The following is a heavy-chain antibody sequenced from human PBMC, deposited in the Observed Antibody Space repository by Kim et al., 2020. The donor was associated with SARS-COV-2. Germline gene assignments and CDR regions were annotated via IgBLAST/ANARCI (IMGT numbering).Heavy chain of an antibody. J-gene: IGHJ4*02. D-gene: IGHD3-3*01. V-gene: IGHV3-30-3*01. Sequence: GGSLRLSCAASGFTFSSYAMHWVRQAPGKGLEWVAVISYDGSNKYYADSVKGRFTISRDNSKNTLYLQMNSLRAEDTAVYYCARASPERITIFGVVHRRKGPFDYWDQGTLVTVSS. CDR2: ISYDGSNK. CDR3: ARASPERITIFGVVHRRKGPFDY. CDR1: GFTFSSYA.